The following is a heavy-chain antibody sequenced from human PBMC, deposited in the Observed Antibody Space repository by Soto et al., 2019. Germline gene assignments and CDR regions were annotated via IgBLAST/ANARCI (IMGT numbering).Heavy chain of an antibody. CDR2: ISGSGDST. J-gene: IGHJ4*02. Sequence: GGSLRLSCAASGFIFSNYAMSWVRQAPGKGLEWVSAISGSGDSTYYADSVKGRFTISRDNSKNTLYVEMNSLRAEDTAIYYCAKDLSAGCLSCSSWGQGIPVTVSS. CDR3: AKDLSAGCLSCSS. CDR1: GFIFSNYA. V-gene: IGHV3-23*01. D-gene: IGHD2-2*01.